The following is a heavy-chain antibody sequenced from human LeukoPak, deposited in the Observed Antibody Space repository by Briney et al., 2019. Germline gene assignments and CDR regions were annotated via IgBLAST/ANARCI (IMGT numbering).Heavy chain of an antibody. CDR2: ISSSSSYI. CDR1: GGSFSGYY. D-gene: IGHD4-23*01. J-gene: IGHJ4*02. V-gene: IGHV3-21*01. CDR3: ARNGNDYGGNSGDY. Sequence: ETLSLTCAVYGGSFSGYYWSWIRQPPGKGLEWVSSISSSSSYIYYADSVKGRFTISRDNAKNSLYLQMNSLRAEDTAVYYCARNGNDYGGNSGDYWGQGTLVTVSS.